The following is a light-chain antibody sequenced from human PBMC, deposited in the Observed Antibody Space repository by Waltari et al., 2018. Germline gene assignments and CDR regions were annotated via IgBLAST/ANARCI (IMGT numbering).Light chain of an antibody. Sequence: IVMTQSPATLSVSPGERAALSCRASQSVSSNLAWYLQKPGQPPRLLIYDASTRATGIPARFSGSGSGTEFTLTISSLQSEDFAVYYCHQYNNWPPTWTFGQGTKVEIK. CDR3: HQYNNWPPTWT. V-gene: IGKV3D-15*01. CDR2: DAS. CDR1: QSVSSN. J-gene: IGKJ1*01.